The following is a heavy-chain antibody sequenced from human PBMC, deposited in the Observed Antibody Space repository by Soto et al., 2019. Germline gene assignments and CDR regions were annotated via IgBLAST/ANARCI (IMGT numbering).Heavy chain of an antibody. Sequence: GASVKVSCKASGCTFTGYYMHWVRQAPGQGLEWMGWINPNSGGTNYEQKFQGRVTMTRDTSISTAYMELSRLRSDDTAVYYCARFYSSSSRRFDPWGQGTLVTVSS. J-gene: IGHJ5*02. V-gene: IGHV1-2*02. CDR3: ARFYSSSSRRFDP. CDR2: INPNSGGT. D-gene: IGHD6-6*01. CDR1: GCTFTGYY.